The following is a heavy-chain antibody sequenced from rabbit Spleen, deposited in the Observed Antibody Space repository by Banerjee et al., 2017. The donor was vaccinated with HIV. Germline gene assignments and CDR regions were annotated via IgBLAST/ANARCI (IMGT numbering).Heavy chain of an antibody. J-gene: IGHJ4*01. V-gene: IGHV1S7*01. D-gene: IGHD1-1*01. CDR1: GFDFRRYY. CDR3: ARDRATSSNAYIWGFDL. CDR2: IDVGEGTT. Sequence: QVKETGGGLVQPGGSLTLSCKASGFDFRRYYLSWVRQAPGKGLEWIGIIDVGEGTTDYASWVNGRFTISSDNAQNTVDLQMTSLTAADTATYFCARDRATSSNAYIWGFDLWGPGTLVTVS.